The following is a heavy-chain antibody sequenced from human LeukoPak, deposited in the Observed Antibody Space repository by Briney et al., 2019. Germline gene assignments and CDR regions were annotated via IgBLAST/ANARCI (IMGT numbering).Heavy chain of an antibody. Sequence: SETLSPTCTVSGGSISSHYGSWIRQPPGKGLEWIGYIYYSGSTNYNPSLKSRVTISVDTSKNQFSLKLSSVTAADTAVYYCARVHDFWSGYYTRGYFDYWGQGTLVTVSS. V-gene: IGHV4-59*11. CDR2: IYYSGST. CDR3: ARVHDFWSGYYTRGYFDY. CDR1: GGSISSHY. J-gene: IGHJ4*02. D-gene: IGHD3-3*01.